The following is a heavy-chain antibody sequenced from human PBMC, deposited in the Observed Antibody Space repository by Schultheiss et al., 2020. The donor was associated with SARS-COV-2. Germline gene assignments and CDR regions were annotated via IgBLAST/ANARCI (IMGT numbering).Heavy chain of an antibody. V-gene: IGHV1-2*04. J-gene: IGHJ6*02. D-gene: IGHD2-2*01. Sequence: ASVKVSCKASGYTFTGYYMHWVRQAPGQGLEWMGWINPNSGGTNYAQKFQGWVTMTRDTSISTAYMELSRLRSDDTAVYYCARGGLCSSTSCYAYYYYGMDVWGQGTTVTVSS. CDR3: ARGGLCSSTSCYAYYYYGMDV. CDR2: INPNSGGT. CDR1: GYTFTGYY.